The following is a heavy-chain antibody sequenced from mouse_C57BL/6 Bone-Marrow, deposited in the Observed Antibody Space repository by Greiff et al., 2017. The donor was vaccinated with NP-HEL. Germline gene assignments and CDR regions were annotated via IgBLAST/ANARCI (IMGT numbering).Heavy chain of an antibody. CDR2: ISNLAYSI. V-gene: IGHV5-15*01. CDR1: GFTFSDYG. Sequence: EVMLVESGGGLVQPGGSLKLSCAASGFTFSDYGMAWVRQAPRKGPEWVAFISNLAYSIYSADNVTGRFTIAVEKAKNTLSLEVSSLRSEDTAMYYWARRPITTVVEDAMDYWGQGTSVTVSS. CDR3: ARRPITTVVEDAMDY. J-gene: IGHJ4*01. D-gene: IGHD1-1*01.